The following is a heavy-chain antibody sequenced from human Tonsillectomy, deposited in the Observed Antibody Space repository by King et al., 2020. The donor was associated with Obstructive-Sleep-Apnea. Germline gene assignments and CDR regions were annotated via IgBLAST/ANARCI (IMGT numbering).Heavy chain of an antibody. D-gene: IGHD3-16*01. CDR2: ISWDGGST. Sequence: QLVQSGGVVVQPGGSLRLSCAASGFTLDDYTMHWVRQAPGKGLEWVSLISWDGGSTYYADSVKGRFTISRDNSKNSLYLQMNSLRTEDTALYYCAKDIGGSEDYWGQGTLVTVSS. CDR1: GFTLDDYT. J-gene: IGHJ4*02. V-gene: IGHV3-43*01. CDR3: AKDIGGSEDY.